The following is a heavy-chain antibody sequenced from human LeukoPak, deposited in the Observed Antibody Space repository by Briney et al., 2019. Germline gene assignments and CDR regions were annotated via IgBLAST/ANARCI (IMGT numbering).Heavy chain of an antibody. J-gene: IGHJ5*02. CDR3: ARDGDGYPS. CDR2: IREDGSAQ. CDR1: GFTFSRNW. D-gene: IGHD6-25*01. V-gene: IGHV3-7*01. Sequence: EGSLRLSCAASGFTFSRNWMSWVRQAPGKGLEWVANIREDGSAQYYVDSVKGRFTISRDNAKNSLFLQMNSLRVEDTAVYYCARDGDGYPSWGQGTLVTVSS.